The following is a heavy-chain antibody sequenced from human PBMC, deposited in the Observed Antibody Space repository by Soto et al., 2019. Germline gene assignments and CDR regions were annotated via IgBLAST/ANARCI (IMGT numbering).Heavy chain of an antibody. J-gene: IGHJ6*03. V-gene: IGHV1-2*04. Sequence: ASVKVSCKASGYTFTGYYMHWVRQAPGQGLEWMGWINPNSGGTNYAQKFQGWVTMTRDTSISTAYMELSRLRSDDTAVYYCARGLTTVTIHPEYYYYMDVWGKGTTVTVSS. D-gene: IGHD4-17*01. CDR1: GYTFTGYY. CDR2: INPNSGGT. CDR3: ARGLTTVTIHPEYYYYMDV.